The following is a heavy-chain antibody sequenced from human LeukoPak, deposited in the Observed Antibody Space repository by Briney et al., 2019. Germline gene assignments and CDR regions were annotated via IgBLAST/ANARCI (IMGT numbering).Heavy chain of an antibody. CDR1: GFTFSSYD. Sequence: VQPGRSLRLSCAASGFTFSSYDMHWVRQASGKGLEWVAVISDDRSNKYYADSVKGRFTISRDNSKNTLYLQMNSLRAEDTAVFYCARDPQLRYFDHYYMDVWGKGTTVTVSS. CDR3: ARDPQLRYFDHYYMDV. D-gene: IGHD3-9*01. J-gene: IGHJ6*03. CDR2: ISDDRSNK. V-gene: IGHV3-30*03.